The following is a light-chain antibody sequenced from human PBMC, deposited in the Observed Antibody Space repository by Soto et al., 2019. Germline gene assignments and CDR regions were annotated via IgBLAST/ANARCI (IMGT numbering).Light chain of an antibody. CDR3: QQRSNWPWT. CDR2: GAS. V-gene: IGKV3-11*01. Sequence: EILITQSPVTLSVSPGERVTLSCRASQSVRSNLAWYQQTPGEAPRLLIYGASSRATGIPARFSGRGSGTDFTLTISSLEPEDFSVYYCQQRSNWPWTFGQGTQVDIK. CDR1: QSVRSN. J-gene: IGKJ1*01.